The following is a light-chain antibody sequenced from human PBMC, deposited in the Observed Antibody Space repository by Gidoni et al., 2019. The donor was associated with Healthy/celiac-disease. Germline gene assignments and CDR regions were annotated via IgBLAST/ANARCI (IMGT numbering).Light chain of an antibody. Sequence: DIQMTQSPPTLSASVGDRVTITCRASQTIDDWVAWYQQKPGKVPNLLIYKASNLEFGVPSRFSGSGSGTEFTHTISSLQPDDVASYYCQEYRTFSFGQGTKLKIK. CDR3: QEYRTFS. CDR2: KAS. CDR1: QTIDDW. J-gene: IGKJ2*01. V-gene: IGKV1-5*03.